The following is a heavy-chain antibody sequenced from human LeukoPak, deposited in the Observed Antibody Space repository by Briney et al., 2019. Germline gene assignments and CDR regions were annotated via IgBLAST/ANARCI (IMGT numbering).Heavy chain of an antibody. D-gene: IGHD4-17*01. J-gene: IGHJ3*01. CDR2: ISGSGST. CDR1: AFTLSSYP. V-gene: IGHV3-23*01. Sequence: PGGSLRLSCAASAFTLSSYPMSWVRQAPGKGLEWVSLISGSGSTYYADSVKGRFTISRDNSETTLYLQMNSLRADDTALYYCAKGATATNIYDAFDVWGQGTMVSVSS. CDR3: AKGATATNIYDAFDV.